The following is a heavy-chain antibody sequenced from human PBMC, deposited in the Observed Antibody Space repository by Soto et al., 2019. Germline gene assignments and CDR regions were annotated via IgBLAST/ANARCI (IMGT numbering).Heavy chain of an antibody. Sequence: QVQLEQSGAEVKKAGSSVKVSCKAFGGSVNSHAISWVRQAPGQGLEWMGGIIPMFGTPTYAQKFQAGVTISAEESTSTVYLDLSSLRCKATAVYYWARSRKVDDINAYCGNYPGVDMWGQGTMVTVSS. V-gene: IGHV1-69*01. CDR2: IIPMFGTP. J-gene: IGHJ3*02. CDR3: ARSRKVDDINAYCGNYPGVDM. CDR1: GGSVNSHA. D-gene: IGHD4-4*01.